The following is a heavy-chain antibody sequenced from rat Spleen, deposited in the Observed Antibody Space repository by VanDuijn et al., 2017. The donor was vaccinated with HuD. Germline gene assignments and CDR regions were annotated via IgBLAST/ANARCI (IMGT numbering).Heavy chain of an antibody. CDR3: ARGTRNYSSYGGFVY. V-gene: IGHV5-25*01. J-gene: IGHJ3*01. CDR2: ITSDGTNI. CDR1: GFTFSNYD. Sequence: EVLLVESGGGLVQPGRSMKLSCAALGFTFSNYDMAWVRQAPKRGLEWVAFITSDGTNINYRDSVKGRFTLSRDNAKSTLYLQVDSLRSEDTATDYGARGTRNYSSYGGFVYWGQGTLVTVSS. D-gene: IGHD1-2*01.